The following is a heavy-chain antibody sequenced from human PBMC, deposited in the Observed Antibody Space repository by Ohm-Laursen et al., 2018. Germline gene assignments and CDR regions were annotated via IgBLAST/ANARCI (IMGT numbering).Heavy chain of an antibody. J-gene: IGHJ1*01. CDR2: ISDSGGGT. CDR1: GFSFSSYA. Sequence: SLRLSCAAPGFSFSSYAMGWVRQAPGKGLEWVSTISDSGGGTYYADSVKGRFTISRDNSKNTLYLQMNSLRAEDTAVYYCAKERDVSTGYALQHWGQGTLVTVSS. D-gene: IGHD3-9*01. V-gene: IGHV3-23*01. CDR3: AKERDVSTGYALQH.